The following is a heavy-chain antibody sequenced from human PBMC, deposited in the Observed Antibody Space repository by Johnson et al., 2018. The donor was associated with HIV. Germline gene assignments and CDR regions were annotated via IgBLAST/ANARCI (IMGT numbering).Heavy chain of an antibody. Sequence: VQLVESGGGVVRPGRSLRLSCAASGFTFSSYAMHWVRQAPGKGLEWVAVISYDGSNKYYADSVKGRFTISRDNSKNTLYLQMNSLKIEDTAVYYCTTDRVGRNYGGKYHIWGQGTMVTVSS. CDR1: GFTFSSYA. V-gene: IGHV3-30-3*01. CDR3: TTDRVGRNYGGKYHI. CDR2: ISYDGSNK. D-gene: IGHD1-7*01. J-gene: IGHJ3*02.